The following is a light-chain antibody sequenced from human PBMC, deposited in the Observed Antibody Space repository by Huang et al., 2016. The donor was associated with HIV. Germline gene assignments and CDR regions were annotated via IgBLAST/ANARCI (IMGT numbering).Light chain of an antibody. J-gene: IGKJ2*01. CDR2: AAS. CDR1: QSISNY. V-gene: IGKV1-39*01. CDR3: QQSFSTPQT. Sequence: DIQMTQSPSSLSASVGDRVTITFRASQSISNYLNWYQQKPGKAPKFLIYAASSLQTGVPSRFSGSGSGTDFTLTISSLQPEDFATYYCQQSFSTPQTFGQGTKLEIK.